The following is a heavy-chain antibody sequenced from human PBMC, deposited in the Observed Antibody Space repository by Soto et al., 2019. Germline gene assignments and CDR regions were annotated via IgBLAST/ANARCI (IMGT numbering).Heavy chain of an antibody. CDR1: GFSLSSTRMA. J-gene: IGHJ4*02. V-gene: IGHV2-5*02. CDR3: AHIVVAGLGYYFDY. D-gene: IGHD6-19*01. CDR2: IYWDDDK. Sequence: QITLKESGPPLVQPTQTLTLTCTFSGFSLSSTRMAVGWIRQPPGKALEWLALIYWDDDKRYSPFLKSRLTITKDTSKNQVVLTMSNMDPVDTARYYCAHIVVAGLGYYFDYWGQGTLVTVSS.